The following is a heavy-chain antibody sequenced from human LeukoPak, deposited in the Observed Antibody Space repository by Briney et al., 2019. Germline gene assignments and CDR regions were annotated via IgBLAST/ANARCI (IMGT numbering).Heavy chain of an antibody. V-gene: IGHV4-61*05. CDR3: ARAGYDEIGV. Sequence: SETLSLTCTVSGGSISSSSYYWGWIRQPPGKGLEWIGYIYYSGSTNYNPSLKSRVTISVDTSKNQFSLKLSSVTAADTAVYYCARAGYDEIGVWGQGTLVTVSS. CDR2: IYYSGST. J-gene: IGHJ4*02. D-gene: IGHD6-13*01. CDR1: GGSISSSSYY.